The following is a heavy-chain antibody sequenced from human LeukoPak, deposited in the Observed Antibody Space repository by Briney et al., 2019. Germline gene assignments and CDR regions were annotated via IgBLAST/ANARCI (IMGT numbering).Heavy chain of an antibody. J-gene: IGHJ4*02. D-gene: IGHD1-26*01. CDR3: ARGASGPVKSFAY. Sequence: GGSLRLSCAASGVTVSSKYMSWVRQARGKGLEWVSVIYSGGSTYYADPVEGLFTISRDNSNHTLYLQINSLRAEDTAVYYCARGASGPVKSFAYWGQGTRVPVSS. V-gene: IGHV3-53*01. CDR2: IYSGGST. CDR1: GVTVSSKY.